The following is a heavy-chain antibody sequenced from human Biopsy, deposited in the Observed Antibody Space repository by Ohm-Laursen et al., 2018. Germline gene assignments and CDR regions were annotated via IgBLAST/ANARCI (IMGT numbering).Heavy chain of an antibody. CDR1: GGSMTGYE. CDR2: IYYSGGT. V-gene: IGHV4-59*01. Sequence: SETLSLTCGVSGGSMTGYEWSWIRLAPGQGLEWIGYIYYSGGTKYNPSLASRVTFSVDMSKSQFSLKLYSVTAADTAVYYCARVEAGTYDALDIWGQGTLVAVSA. J-gene: IGHJ3*02. CDR3: ARVEAGTYDALDI. D-gene: IGHD1-26*01.